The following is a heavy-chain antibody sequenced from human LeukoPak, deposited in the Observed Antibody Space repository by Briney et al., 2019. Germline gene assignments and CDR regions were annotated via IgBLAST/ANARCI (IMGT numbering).Heavy chain of an antibody. CDR2: IYYSGST. CDR3: ARMGGSWNLPSSLRVRPRPDPSYYFDY. D-gene: IGHD2-15*01. V-gene: IGHV4-59*01. Sequence: SETLSLTCTVSGGSISSYYWSWIRQPPGKGLEWIGYIYYSGSTNYNPSLKSRVTISVDTSKNQFSLKLSSVTAADTAVYYCARMGGSWNLPSSLRVRPRPDPSYYFDYWGQGTLVTVSS. CDR1: GGSISSYY. J-gene: IGHJ4*02.